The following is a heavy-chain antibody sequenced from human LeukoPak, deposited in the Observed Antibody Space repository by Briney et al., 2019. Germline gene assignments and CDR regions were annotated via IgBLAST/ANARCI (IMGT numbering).Heavy chain of an antibody. D-gene: IGHD2-2*01. CDR3: AKDRVVVVPAAIPTTHTQTNPTDY. V-gene: IGHV3-30*04. Sequence: PGGSLRLSCAASGFTFSSYAMHWVRQAPGKGLEWVAVISYDGSNKYYADSVKGRFTISRDNSKNTLYLQMNSLRAEDTAVYYCAKDRVVVVPAAIPTTHTQTNPTDYWGQGTLVTVSS. CDR1: GFTFSSYA. CDR2: ISYDGSNK. J-gene: IGHJ4*02.